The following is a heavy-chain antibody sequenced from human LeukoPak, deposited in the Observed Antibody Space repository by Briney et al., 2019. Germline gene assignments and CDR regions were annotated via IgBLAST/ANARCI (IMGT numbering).Heavy chain of an antibody. J-gene: IGHJ4*02. CDR3: ARENGYNKLDY. CDR1: GGSISIADYY. V-gene: IGHV4-30-4*01. CDR2: TYYSGST. D-gene: IGHD5-24*01. Sequence: SQTLSLTCTVSGGSISIADYYWSSIRQPPGKGLEWIGYTYYSGSTYYNPSLKSRVTQSIDTSKNQCFLNLSSVTAADTAVYYCARENGYNKLDYWGQGTLVTVSS.